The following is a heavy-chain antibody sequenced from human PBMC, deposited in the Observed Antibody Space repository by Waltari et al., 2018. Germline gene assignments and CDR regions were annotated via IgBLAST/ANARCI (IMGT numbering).Heavy chain of an antibody. V-gene: IGHV4-38-2*01. CDR2: IFHNGLS. CDR1: NYSISRGFY. J-gene: IGHJ4*02. CDR3: ARNNRGAGAFDF. D-gene: IGHD3-10*01. Sequence: QVHLQESGPGLVKPSETLSPTCAVSNYSISRGFYWAWSRQTPGGGLGWIGSIFHNGLSYYNPSLRSRVIMSVDTSKNQLSLRLNSVTATDAAVYSCARNNRGAGAFDFWGQGILVTVSS.